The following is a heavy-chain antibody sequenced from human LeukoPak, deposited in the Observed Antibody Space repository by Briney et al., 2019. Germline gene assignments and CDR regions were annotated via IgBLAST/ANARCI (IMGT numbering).Heavy chain of an antibody. CDR3: VATMVRGVITPIDY. CDR2: IIPILGIA. D-gene: IGHD3-10*01. V-gene: IGHV1-69*04. J-gene: IGHJ4*02. Sequence: SVQICGNASGGTFSSYAISWVRQAPGQGLEWMGRIIPILGIANYAQKFQGRVTITADRSTSTAYMELSSLRSEDTAVYYCVATMVRGVITPIDYWGQGTLVTVSS. CDR1: GGTFSSYA.